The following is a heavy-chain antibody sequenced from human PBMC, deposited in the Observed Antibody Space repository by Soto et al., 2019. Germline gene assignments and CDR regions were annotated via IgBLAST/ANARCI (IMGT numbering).Heavy chain of an antibody. CDR3: ARMQNCFDP. CDR1: GGSISSYY. CDR2: IDYSGST. V-gene: IGHV4-59*01. Sequence: QVQLQEAGPGLVKPSETLSLTCTVSGGSISSYYWIWIRQPPGKGLEWIGYIDYSGSTNYNPSLKSRVTISVDTSKNQVSLKMSSVTAADTAVYYCARMQNCFDPWGQGTLVTVSS. J-gene: IGHJ5*02.